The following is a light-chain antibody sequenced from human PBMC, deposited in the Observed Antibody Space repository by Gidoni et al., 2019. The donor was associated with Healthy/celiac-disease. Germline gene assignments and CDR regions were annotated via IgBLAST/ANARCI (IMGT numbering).Light chain of an antibody. CDR2: AAS. CDR3: QQSYSTPPLT. V-gene: IGKV1-39*01. Sequence: DIQMTQSPSSLSASVGDRVTITCRASQSISSYLNWYQQKPGKAPKLLIYAASSLQSGVPSRFSGSGSGTEFTLTISSLQPTDFATYYCQQSYSTPPLTFGGGTKVEIK. J-gene: IGKJ4*01. CDR1: QSISSY.